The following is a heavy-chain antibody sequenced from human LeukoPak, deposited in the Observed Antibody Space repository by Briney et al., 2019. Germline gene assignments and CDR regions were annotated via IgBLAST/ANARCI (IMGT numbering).Heavy chain of an antibody. CDR1: GGSISSYY. CDR2: IYTSGTT. CDR3: ARWDGDYDFDY. Sequence: PSETLSLTYTVAGGSISSYYWSWIRQPAGKGLDWIGRIYTSGTTNYNPSLKSRVTMSVDTSKNQFSLKLSSVTAADTAVYYCARWDGDYDFDYWGQGTLVTVSS. J-gene: IGHJ4*02. D-gene: IGHD4-17*01. V-gene: IGHV4-4*07.